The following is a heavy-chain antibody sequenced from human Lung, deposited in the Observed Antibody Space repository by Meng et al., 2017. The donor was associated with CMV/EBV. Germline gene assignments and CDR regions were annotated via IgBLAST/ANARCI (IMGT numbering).Heavy chain of an antibody. Sequence: HVQLEECVPGLMKPLVLRSLTCAGSCGSIRSSIWWSWVRQPPGKGLELIGEIYTSGSTNYNPSLKSRVTISVDKSKNQFSLKLSSVTAADTAVYYCASFPPPGKQWLVTDYWGQGTLVTVSS. D-gene: IGHD6-19*01. CDR2: IYTSGST. J-gene: IGHJ4*02. CDR3: ASFPPPGKQWLVTDY. CDR1: CGSIRSSIW. V-gene: IGHV4-4*02.